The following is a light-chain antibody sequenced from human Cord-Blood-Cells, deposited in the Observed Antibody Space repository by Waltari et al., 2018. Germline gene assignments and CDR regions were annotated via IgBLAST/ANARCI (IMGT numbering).Light chain of an antibody. Sequence: SSELTQDPAVSVALGQTVRITCQGDSLRSYYASWYQQKPGQAPVLVIYGKNNRPSGIPDRFSVSSSGNTASVTITGAQAEDEADYYCNSRDSRGNHLGMVFGGGTKLTVL. J-gene: IGLJ2*01. CDR2: GKN. CDR3: NSRDSRGNHLGMV. CDR1: SLRSYY. V-gene: IGLV3-19*01.